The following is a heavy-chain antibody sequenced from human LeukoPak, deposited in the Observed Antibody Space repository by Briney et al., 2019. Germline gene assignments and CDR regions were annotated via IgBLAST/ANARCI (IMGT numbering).Heavy chain of an antibody. CDR2: IYFRGST. CDR3: ARQRLLVVPAQLDF. CDR1: GGSIGSSDSY. Sequence: PSETLSLTCTVSGGSIGSSDSYWGWIRQPPGRGLEYIANIYFRGSTYYNPSLKSRVTISIDTSKNQFSLRLTSVTAADTAVYYCARQRLLVVPAQLDFWGQGTLVTVSS. V-gene: IGHV4-39*01. D-gene: IGHD2-8*01. J-gene: IGHJ4*02.